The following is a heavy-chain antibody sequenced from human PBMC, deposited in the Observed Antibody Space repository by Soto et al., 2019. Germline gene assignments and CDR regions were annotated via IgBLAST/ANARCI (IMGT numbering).Heavy chain of an antibody. J-gene: IGHJ4*02. CDR3: ARLQAAAGDNDLTFGC. D-gene: IGHD6-13*01. V-gene: IGHV5-10-1*01. CDR2: IDPSDSYT. Sequence: EVQLVQSGAEVKKPGESLRISCKGSGYSFTSYWISWVRQMPGKGLEWMGRIDPSDSYTNYSPSFQGHVTISADKSISTAYLQWSCRKASDSAMYYCARLQAAAGDNDLTFGCWVQGTLFTVCS. CDR1: GYSFTSYW.